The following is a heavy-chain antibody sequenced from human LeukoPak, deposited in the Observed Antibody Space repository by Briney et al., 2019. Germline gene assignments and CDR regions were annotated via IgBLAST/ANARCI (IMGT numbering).Heavy chain of an antibody. V-gene: IGHV4-59*01. CDR3: ARAPWGRSDFWSGHPYYFDS. CDR2: IYYSGST. J-gene: IGHJ4*02. Sequence: SETLSLTCAVSGGSIGSYYWSWIRQPPGKGLEWIGYIYYSGSTNHNPSLKSRVTISVDTSENQFSLKLSSVTAADTAMYYCARAPWGRSDFWSGHPYYFDSWGQGTLVTVSS. D-gene: IGHD3-3*01. CDR1: GGSIGSYY.